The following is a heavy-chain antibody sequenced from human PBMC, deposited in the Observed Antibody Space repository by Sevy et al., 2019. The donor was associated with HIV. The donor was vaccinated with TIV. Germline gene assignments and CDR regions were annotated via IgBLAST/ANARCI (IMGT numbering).Heavy chain of an antibody. CDR1: GGSISSGDYY. D-gene: IGHD3-22*01. CDR2: IYYSGST. J-gene: IGHJ4*02. Sequence: SETLSLTCTVSGGSISSGDYYWSWIRQPPGKGLEWIGYIYYSGSTYYNPSLKSRFTISVDTSKNQFSLKLSSVTAADTAVYYCARGGYYYDSSGYYEFDYWGQGTLVTVSS. V-gene: IGHV4-30-4*01. CDR3: ARGGYYYDSSGYYEFDY.